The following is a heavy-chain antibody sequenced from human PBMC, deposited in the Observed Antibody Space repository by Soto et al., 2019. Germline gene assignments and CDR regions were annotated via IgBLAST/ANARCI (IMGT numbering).Heavy chain of an antibody. J-gene: IGHJ4*02. Sequence: XETLSLTCAVAGFSLTSGNWCTWCRQSPPRGLEYIGEIFHDGTANYYPSFERRVAMSVDTSRNQFSLKLTYVTAADTAVYFCARLVYDTRLNYMYFDFWGPGNLVTVSS. D-gene: IGHD3-10*01. CDR3: ARLVYDTRLNYMYFDF. CDR1: GFSLTSGNW. V-gene: IGHV4-4*01. CDR2: IFHDGTA.